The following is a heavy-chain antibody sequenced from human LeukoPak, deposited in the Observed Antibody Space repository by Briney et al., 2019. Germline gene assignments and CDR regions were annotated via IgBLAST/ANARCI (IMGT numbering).Heavy chain of an antibody. CDR1: GYTFTGYY. Sequence: ASVKVSCKASGYTFTGYYMHWVRQAPGQGLEWMGWINPNSGGTNYAQKFQGRVTMTEDTSTDTAYMELSSLRSEDTAVYYCADYGLEIVGAFDIWGQGTMVTVSS. V-gene: IGHV1-2*02. J-gene: IGHJ3*02. CDR3: ADYGLEIVGAFDI. CDR2: INPNSGGT. D-gene: IGHD4-17*01.